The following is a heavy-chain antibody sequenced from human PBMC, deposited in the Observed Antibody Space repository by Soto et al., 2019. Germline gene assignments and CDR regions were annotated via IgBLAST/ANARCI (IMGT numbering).Heavy chain of an antibody. D-gene: IGHD6-6*01. CDR2: IIPILGIA. V-gene: IGHV1-69*02. Sequence: SVKVSCKASGGTFSSYTISWVRQAPGQGLEWMGRIIPILGIANYAQKFQGRVTITADTSTSTAYMELSGLRSDDTAVYYCARVRQLVGYFYYYMDVWGKGTTVTVSS. J-gene: IGHJ6*03. CDR1: GGTFSSYT. CDR3: ARVRQLVGYFYYYMDV.